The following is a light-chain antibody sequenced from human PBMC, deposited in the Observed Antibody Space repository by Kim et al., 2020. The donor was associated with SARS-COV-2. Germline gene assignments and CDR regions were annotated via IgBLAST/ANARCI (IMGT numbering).Light chain of an antibody. V-gene: IGKV1-5*03. CDR1: QSISSW. CDR3: QQYNSYSST. CDR2: KAS. J-gene: IGKJ4*01. Sequence: ASVGDRVPITCRASQSISSWLAWYQQKTGKAPKLLIYKASSLESGVPSRFSGSGSGTEFTLTISSLQPDDFATYYCQQYNSYSSTFGGGTKVDIK.